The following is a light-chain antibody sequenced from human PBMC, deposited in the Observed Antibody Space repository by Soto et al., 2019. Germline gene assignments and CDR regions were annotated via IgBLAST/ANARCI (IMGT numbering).Light chain of an antibody. CDR1: QSVSSSY. CDR3: QQYRRSPPLLT. CDR2: GAS. J-gene: IGKJ4*01. V-gene: IGKV3-20*01. Sequence: EIVLTQSPDTLSLSPGERATLSCRASQSVSSSYLAWYQQRPGQAPRLIIYGASSRATGIPDRFSGSGSGTDFTLTISRLEPEDFAVYYCQQYRRSPPLLTFGGGTKVEIK.